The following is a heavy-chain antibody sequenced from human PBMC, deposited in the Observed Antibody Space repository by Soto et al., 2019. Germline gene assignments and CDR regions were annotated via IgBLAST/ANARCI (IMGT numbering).Heavy chain of an antibody. Sequence: RGESLKISCKGSGYSFTSYWIGWVRQMPGKGLEWVGIIYPGDSDTRYSPSFQGQVTISADKSISTAYLQWSSLKASDTAMYYCARLPDYYDSSGYYQGYYYYGMDVWGQGTTVTVSS. J-gene: IGHJ6*02. CDR1: GYSFTSYW. V-gene: IGHV5-51*01. D-gene: IGHD3-22*01. CDR3: ARLPDYYDSSGYYQGYYYYGMDV. CDR2: IYPGDSDT.